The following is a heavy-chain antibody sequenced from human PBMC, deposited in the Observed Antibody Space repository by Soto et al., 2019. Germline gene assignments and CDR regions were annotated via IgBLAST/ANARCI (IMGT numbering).Heavy chain of an antibody. J-gene: IGHJ6*02. CDR2: IYHSGST. V-gene: IGHV4-4*02. CDR1: GGSISSSNW. CDR3: AREVWHYCSGRAYPGGMDV. Sequence: SETLSLTCAVSGGSISSSNWWRCVRQPPGKGLEWIGEIYHSGSTNYKPSLKSRVTISVDKSKNQFYLKLSSVTAADTAVYYCAREVWHYCSGRAYPGGMDVWSQGTTVTVSS. D-gene: IGHD3-10*01.